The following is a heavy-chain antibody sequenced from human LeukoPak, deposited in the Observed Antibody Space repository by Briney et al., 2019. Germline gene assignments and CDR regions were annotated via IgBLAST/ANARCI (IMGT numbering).Heavy chain of an antibody. CDR1: GGSISSYY. V-gene: IGHV3-23*01. D-gene: IGHD1-26*01. Sequence: ETLSLTCTVSGGSISSYYWSWVRQAPGKGLEWVSSISDSGDSTYYADSVKGRFTISRDNSKNTLYLQMSSLRADDTAMYYCAKLIVGARSLFDFRGQGILVTVSS. CDR3: AKLIVGARSLFDF. J-gene: IGHJ4*02. CDR2: ISDSGDST.